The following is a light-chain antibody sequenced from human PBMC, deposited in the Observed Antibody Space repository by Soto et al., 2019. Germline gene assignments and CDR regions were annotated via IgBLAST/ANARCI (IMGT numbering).Light chain of an antibody. CDR2: DNN. J-gene: IGLJ2*01. V-gene: IGLV1-51*01. CDR3: GTWDSSLSGVV. Sequence: QSVLTQPPSVSAAPGQKVTISCSGSSSNIGNNYVSWYQQLPGTAPKLLIYDNNKRPSGIPDRFSDSKSGTSATLGITGLQTGDEADYYCGTWDSSLSGVVFGGGTKLTVL. CDR1: SSNIGNNY.